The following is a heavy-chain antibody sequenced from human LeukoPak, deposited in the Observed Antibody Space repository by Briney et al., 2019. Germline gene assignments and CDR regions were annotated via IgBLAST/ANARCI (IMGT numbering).Heavy chain of an antibody. J-gene: IGHJ4*02. CDR3: AKEMGDGYNVDS. Sequence: GGSLRLSCVASGFTFSSYAMRWVRQAPGKGLEWVSGISGSGGSTYYADSVKGRFTISRDSSKNTLYLQMNSLRAEDTAVYYCAKEMGDGYNVDSWGQGTLVTVSS. V-gene: IGHV3-23*01. D-gene: IGHD5-24*01. CDR2: ISGSGGST. CDR1: GFTFSSYA.